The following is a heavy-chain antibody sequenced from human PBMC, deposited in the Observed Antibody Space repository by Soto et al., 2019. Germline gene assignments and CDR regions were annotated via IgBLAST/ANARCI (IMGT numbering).Heavy chain of an antibody. CDR2: FDPEDGET. V-gene: IGHV1-24*01. CDR3: ARVGTLGNFAAGRSDYYYYYGMDV. D-gene: IGHD6-13*01. Sequence: GASVKVSCKVSGYTLTELSMHWVRQAPGEGLEWMGGFDPEDGETIYAQKFQGRVTITRDTSASTAYMELSSLRSEDTAVYYCARVGTLGNFAAGRSDYYYYYGMDVWGQGTTVTVSS. J-gene: IGHJ6*01. CDR1: GYTLTELS.